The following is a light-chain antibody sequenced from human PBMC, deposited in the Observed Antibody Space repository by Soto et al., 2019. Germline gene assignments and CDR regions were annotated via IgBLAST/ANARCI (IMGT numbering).Light chain of an antibody. Sequence: EIVMAQSPVTLSVSPGERATLSCRAGQSVSSNLAWYQQKPGQAPRLLIYGASTRATGIPARFSGSGSGTDFTLTISRLEPEDFAVYYCQQCGSSRRTFGQGTKVDI. CDR3: QQCGSSRRT. J-gene: IGKJ1*01. V-gene: IGKV3-15*01. CDR1: QSVSSN. CDR2: GAS.